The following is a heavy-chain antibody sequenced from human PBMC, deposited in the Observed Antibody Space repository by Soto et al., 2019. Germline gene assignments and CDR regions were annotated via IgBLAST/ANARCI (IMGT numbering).Heavy chain of an antibody. CDR2: ISSSGSTI. Sequence: SGGSLRLSCAASGFTFSSYEMNWVRQAPGQGLEWVSYISSSGSTIYYADSVKGRFTISRDNAKNSLYLQMNSRRAEDKAVYYCARDGPYCSSTSCPVYYYGMDVWGQGTTVTVSS. D-gene: IGHD2-2*01. CDR3: ARDGPYCSSTSCPVYYYGMDV. V-gene: IGHV3-48*03. J-gene: IGHJ6*02. CDR1: GFTFSSYE.